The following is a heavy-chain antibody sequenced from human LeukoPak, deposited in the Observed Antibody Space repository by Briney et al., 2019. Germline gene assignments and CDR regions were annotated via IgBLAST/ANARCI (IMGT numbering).Heavy chain of an antibody. V-gene: IGHV3-21*01. CDR1: GFTFSSYS. CDR2: IGSRSRYI. D-gene: IGHD3-22*01. J-gene: IGHJ3*02. Sequence: GGSLRLSCAASGFTFSSYSLNWVRRAPGKGLEWVSSIGSRSRYIYYADSVKGRFTISRDNAKNSLFLQMDSLRADDTAVYYCARHRNADYYDASATFDIWGQGTMVTVSS. CDR3: ARHRNADYYDASATFDI.